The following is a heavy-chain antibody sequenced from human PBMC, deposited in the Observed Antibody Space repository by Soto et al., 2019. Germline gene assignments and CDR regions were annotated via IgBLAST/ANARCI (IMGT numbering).Heavy chain of an antibody. Sequence: AGSLRLSCAASGFTFSSYWMHWVRQAPGKGLVWVSRINSDGSSISYADSVKGRFTIPRDNAKNTLYLQMNSLRVEDTALYYCARDPPDDDRGHYAFDIWGQGTLVTVSS. D-gene: IGHD3-16*01. CDR2: INSDGSSI. CDR1: GFTFSSYW. V-gene: IGHV3-74*01. J-gene: IGHJ4*02. CDR3: ARDPPDDDRGHYAFDI.